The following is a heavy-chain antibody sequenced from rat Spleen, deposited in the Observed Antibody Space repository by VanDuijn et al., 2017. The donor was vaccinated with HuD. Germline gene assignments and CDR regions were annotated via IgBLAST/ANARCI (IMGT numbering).Heavy chain of an antibody. CDR3: TRGGIF. V-gene: IGHV5-20*01. CDR2: ISYDGTAT. CDR1: GFTFSDYG. J-gene: IGHJ2*01. Sequence: EVQLVESGGGLVQPGRSLKLSCAASGFTFSDYGVAWVRQAPTKGLEWVASISYDGTATYYRDSVKGRFTISRDNAKSTLYLQMNSLRSEDTATYYCTRGGIFWGQGVMVTVSS.